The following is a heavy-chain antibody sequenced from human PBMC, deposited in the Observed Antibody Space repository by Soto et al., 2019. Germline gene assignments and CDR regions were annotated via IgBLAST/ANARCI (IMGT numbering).Heavy chain of an antibody. CDR2: INPNSGGT. Sequence: GASVKVSCKASGYTFTGYYMHWVRQAPGQGLEWMGWINPNSGGTNYAQKFQGRVTMTRDTSISTAYMELSRLRSDDTAVYYCARDMGYCSGGSCYRLFDYWGQGTLVTLL. D-gene: IGHD2-15*01. CDR3: ARDMGYCSGGSCYRLFDY. V-gene: IGHV1-2*02. J-gene: IGHJ4*02. CDR1: GYTFTGYY.